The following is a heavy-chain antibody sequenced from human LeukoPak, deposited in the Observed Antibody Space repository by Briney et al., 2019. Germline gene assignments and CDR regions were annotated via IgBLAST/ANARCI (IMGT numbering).Heavy chain of an antibody. CDR3: ARGGGYCSSTSCPGNWFDP. V-gene: IGHV3-48*02. CDR1: GFTFSSYS. D-gene: IGHD2-2*01. J-gene: IGHJ5*02. CDR2: ISSSSTI. Sequence: GGSLRLSCAASGFTFSSYSMNWVRQAPGKGLEWVSYISSSSTIYYADSVKGRFTISRDNAKNSLYLQMNSLRDEDTAVYYCARGGGYCSSTSCPGNWFDPWGQGTLVTVSS.